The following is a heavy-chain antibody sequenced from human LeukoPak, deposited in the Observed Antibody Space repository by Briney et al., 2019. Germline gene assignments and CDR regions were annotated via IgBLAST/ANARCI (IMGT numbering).Heavy chain of an antibody. CDR2: ICPGDSDP. D-gene: IGHD6-19*01. CDR1: GYSFTSYY. V-gene: IGHV5-51*01. Sequence: GESLKISCEASGYSFTSYYIGWVRQMPGKGLEWMGIICPGDSDPTYSPSFEGQVTISADRSINTAYLQWSSLKASDTAMYYCARGLVPDYWGQGTLVTVSS. J-gene: IGHJ4*02. CDR3: ARGLVPDY.